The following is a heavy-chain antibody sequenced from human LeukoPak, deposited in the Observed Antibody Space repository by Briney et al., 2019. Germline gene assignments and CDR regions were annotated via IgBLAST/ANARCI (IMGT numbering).Heavy chain of an antibody. CDR3: ARREFYDSSGYPVDY. CDR1: GFTFSSYL. J-gene: IGHJ4*02. V-gene: IGHV3-74*01. D-gene: IGHD3-22*01. CDR2: INSDGSST. Sequence: GGSLRLSCAASGFTFSSYLMHWVRQAPGKGLVWVSRINSDGSSTSYADSVKGRFTISRDNAKNTLYLQMNSLRAEDTAVYYCARREFYDSSGYPVDYWGQGTLVTVSS.